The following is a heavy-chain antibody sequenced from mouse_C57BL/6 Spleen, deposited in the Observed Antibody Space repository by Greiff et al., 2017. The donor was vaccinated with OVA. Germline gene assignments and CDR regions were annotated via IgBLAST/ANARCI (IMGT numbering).Heavy chain of an antibody. CDR3: ARHNYDYDVDYFDY. J-gene: IGHJ2*01. Sequence: EVKVVESGGGLVKPGGSLKLSCAASGFTFSSYTMSWVRQTPEKRLEWVATISGGGGNTYYPDSVKGRFTISRDNAKNTLYLQMSSLRSEDTALYYCARHNYDYDVDYFDYWGQGTTLTVSS. CDR2: ISGGGGNT. CDR1: GFTFSSYT. V-gene: IGHV5-9*01. D-gene: IGHD2-4*01.